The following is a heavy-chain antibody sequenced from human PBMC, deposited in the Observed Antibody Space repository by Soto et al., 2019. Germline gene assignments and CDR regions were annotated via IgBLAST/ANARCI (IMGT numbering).Heavy chain of an antibody. CDR3: ATRSKESTVTTRFDY. CDR1: GFTFSDYY. V-gene: IGHV3-11*01. CDR2: ISSSGSTI. D-gene: IGHD4-4*01. Sequence: QVQLVESGGGLVKPGGSLRLSCAASGFTFSDYYMSWIRQAPGKGLEWVSYISSSGSTIYYADSVKGRFTISRDNAKNSPYLQMNSLRAEDTAVYYCATRSKESTVTTRFDYWGQGTLVTVSS. J-gene: IGHJ4*02.